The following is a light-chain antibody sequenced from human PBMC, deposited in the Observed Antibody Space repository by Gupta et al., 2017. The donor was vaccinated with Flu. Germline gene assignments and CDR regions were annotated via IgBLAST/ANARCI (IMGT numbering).Light chain of an antibody. CDR1: QSISRH. Sequence: ETVMTQSPATLSVSPGERATLSCRASQSISRHLAWYQQKPGQAPRLLIYSAFTRATGIPAKFSGSGSGTEFTLTISSLQSEEFAVYYCQQDNNWPLTFGGGTKVEIK. CDR2: SAF. J-gene: IGKJ4*01. CDR3: QQDNNWPLT. V-gene: IGKV3-15*01.